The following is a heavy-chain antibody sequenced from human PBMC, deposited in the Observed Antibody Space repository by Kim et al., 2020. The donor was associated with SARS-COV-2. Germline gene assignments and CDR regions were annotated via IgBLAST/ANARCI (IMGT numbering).Heavy chain of an antibody. CDR1: GFTFSSYG. CDR2: IWYDGSNK. D-gene: IGHD3-10*01. Sequence: GGSLRLSCAASGFTFSSYGMHWVRQAPGKGLEWVAVIWYDGSNKYYADSVKGRFTISRDNSKNTLYLQMNSLRAEDTAVYYCAKEYGSGSYYLYYYYGMDVWGQGTTVTVSS. V-gene: IGHV3-33*06. J-gene: IGHJ6*02. CDR3: AKEYGSGSYYLYYYYGMDV.